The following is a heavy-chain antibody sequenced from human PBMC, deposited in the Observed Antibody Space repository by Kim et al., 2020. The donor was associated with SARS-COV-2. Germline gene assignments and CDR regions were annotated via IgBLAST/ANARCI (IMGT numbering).Heavy chain of an antibody. CDR2: IIPIFGTA. Sequence: SVKVSCKASGGTFSSYAISWVRQAPGQGLEWMGGIIPIFGTANYAQKFQGRVTITADESTSTAYMELSSLRSEDTAVYYCARQVVVVSALGMDVWGQGTTVTVSS. CDR1: GGTFSSYA. J-gene: IGHJ6*02. CDR3: ARQVVVVSALGMDV. D-gene: IGHD2-15*01. V-gene: IGHV1-69*13.